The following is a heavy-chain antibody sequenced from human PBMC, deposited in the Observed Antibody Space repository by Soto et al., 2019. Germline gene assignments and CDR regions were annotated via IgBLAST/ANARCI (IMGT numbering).Heavy chain of an antibody. D-gene: IGHD6-13*01. V-gene: IGHV2-5*02. J-gene: IGHJ5*02. CDR1: GFSLTTSGVG. CDR2: IYWDDDK. Sequence: TLKEXGPPLVXXXQTLTLTCTFSGFSLTTSGVGVGWXXXXXXKALEWLALIYWDDDKRYRPSLKSRLTXXKXXXXXXXXXXXXXXXXXDTATYYCAQGYISSLYENNWFDPWGQGILVTVSS. CDR3: AQGYISSLYENNWFDP.